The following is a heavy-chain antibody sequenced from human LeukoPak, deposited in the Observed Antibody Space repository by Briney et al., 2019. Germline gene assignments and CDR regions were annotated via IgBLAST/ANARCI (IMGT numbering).Heavy chain of an antibody. CDR3: AREVVVVAATWANYYYYYMDV. CDR1: GGTFSSYA. CDR2: IIPIFGTA. D-gene: IGHD2-15*01. J-gene: IGHJ6*03. V-gene: IGHV1-69*01. Sequence: SVKVSCKASGGTFSSYAISWVRQAPGQGLEWMGGIIPIFGTANYAQEFQGRVTITADESTSTAYMELSSLRSEDTAVHYCAREVVVVAATWANYYYYYMDVWGKGTTVTVPS.